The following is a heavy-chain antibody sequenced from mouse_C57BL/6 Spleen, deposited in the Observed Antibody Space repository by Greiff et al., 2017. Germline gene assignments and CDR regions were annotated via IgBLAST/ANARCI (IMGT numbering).Heavy chain of an antibody. D-gene: IGHD2-1*01. V-gene: IGHV1-80*01. CDR1: GYAFSSYW. J-gene: IGHJ1*03. Sequence: VMLVESGAELVKPGASVKISCKASGYAFSSYWMNWVKQRPGKGLEWIGQIYPGDGDTNYNGKFKGKATLTADKSSSTAYMQLSSLTSEDSAVYFCARKRGYGNYWYFDVWGTGTTVTVSS. CDR3: ARKRGYGNYWYFDV. CDR2: IYPGDGDT.